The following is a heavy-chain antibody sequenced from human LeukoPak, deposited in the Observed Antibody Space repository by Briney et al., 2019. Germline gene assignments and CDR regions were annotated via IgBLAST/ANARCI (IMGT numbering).Heavy chain of an antibody. V-gene: IGHV3-21*01. CDR2: MSSGSRYI. Sequence: GGSLRLSCAASGFTFSSYSMTWVRQAPGKGLEWVSSMSSGSRYIYYADSVRGRFTISRDNAKNSLYLQVNSLRAEDTAVYYCARVPGVTRYFDSWGQGILVTVSS. D-gene: IGHD2-21*02. CDR1: GFTFSSYS. J-gene: IGHJ4*02. CDR3: ARVPGVTRYFDS.